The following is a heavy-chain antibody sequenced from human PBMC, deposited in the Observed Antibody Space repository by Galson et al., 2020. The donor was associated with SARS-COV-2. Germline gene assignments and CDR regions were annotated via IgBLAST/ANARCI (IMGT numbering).Heavy chain of an antibody. CDR1: GASIRDNN. Sequence: SETLSLTCTVSGASIRDNNWCCFRQPPPEKVQEWRGVIYNSRTNNYNPPSKSRVRISVDRSKKQFTLKLTSVTAADTAVYYCAGDRDEEGLTGQGTFYPYYMDVWGKGTTVIVSS. D-gene: IGHD3-9*01. V-gene: IGHV4-4*02. CDR3: AGDRDEEGLTGQGTFYPYYMDV. CDR2: IYNSRTN. J-gene: IGHJ6*03.